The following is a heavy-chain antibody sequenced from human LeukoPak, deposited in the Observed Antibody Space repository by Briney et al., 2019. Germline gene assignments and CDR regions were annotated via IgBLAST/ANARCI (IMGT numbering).Heavy chain of an antibody. Sequence: GGSLRLSCAASGFTFSEYEVKWVPQAPGEGLEWVSDISSGGTTIFYADSVKGRFTISRDNAKNSLYLQMNSLRDEDTAMYYCTRGLVVWGQGALVTVSS. V-gene: IGHV3-48*02. CDR2: ISSGGTTI. CDR1: GFTFSEYE. D-gene: IGHD2-2*01. CDR3: TRGLVV. J-gene: IGHJ4*02.